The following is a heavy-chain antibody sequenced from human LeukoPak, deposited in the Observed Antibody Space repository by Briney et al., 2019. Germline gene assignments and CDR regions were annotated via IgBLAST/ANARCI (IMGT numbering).Heavy chain of an antibody. Sequence: KPSETLSLTCSVYGGGPFSDYYWSWLRQPPGKGLEWIGEINYRGNTNYNPSLKSRVTISVDTSKNQFSVKLSSVTAADTAVYYCARDRGGSGWYGGSNWFDPWGQGTLVTVSS. D-gene: IGHD6-19*01. CDR1: GGGPFSDYY. CDR3: ARDRGGSGWYGGSNWFDP. CDR2: INYRGNT. J-gene: IGHJ5*02. V-gene: IGHV4-34*01.